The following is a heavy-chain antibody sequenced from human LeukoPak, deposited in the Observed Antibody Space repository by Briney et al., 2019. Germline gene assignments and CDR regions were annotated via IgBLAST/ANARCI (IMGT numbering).Heavy chain of an antibody. D-gene: IGHD6-19*01. CDR1: GFTFSTYA. J-gene: IGHJ4*02. V-gene: IGHV3-23*01. Sequence: PGGSLRLSCAASGFTFSTYAMTWVRQAPGKGLEWVSAISGSGDSTYYPDSVKGRFTISRDNSKNTLYLQMNSLRAEDTAVYYCAKEFTGIAVAGYDFWGQGTLVTVSS. CDR2: ISGSGDST. CDR3: AKEFTGIAVAGYDF.